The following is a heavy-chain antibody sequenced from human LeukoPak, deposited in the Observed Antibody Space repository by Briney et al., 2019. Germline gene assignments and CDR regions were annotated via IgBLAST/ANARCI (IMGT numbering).Heavy chain of an antibody. J-gene: IGHJ4*02. CDR1: GFIFSNYA. D-gene: IGHD4-17*01. CDR2: ISGGGGTT. V-gene: IGHV3-23*01. Sequence: PGGSLRLSCAASGFIFSNYAMTWVRQAPGKGLEWVSAISGGGGTTYYTDSVKGRSTISSDNSKNTLYLQMNSLRAEDTGIYYCAKDLGTKWTTVTTGYFDYWGQGTLVTVSS. CDR3: AKDLGTKWTTVTTGYFDY.